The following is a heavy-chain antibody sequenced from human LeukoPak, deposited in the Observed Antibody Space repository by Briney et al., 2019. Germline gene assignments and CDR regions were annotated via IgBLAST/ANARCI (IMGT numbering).Heavy chain of an antibody. Sequence: GESLKISCTGSGYTFTRYWIAWVRQKPGKGLEWKGIIYPGDSRTIYSPSSQGQVSMSVDKSINTAYLHWSSLKASDTAMYYCARQLGITKDFLYFDLWGRGTLVTVPS. V-gene: IGHV5-51*01. CDR3: ARQLGITKDFLYFDL. CDR1: GYTFTRYW. D-gene: IGHD3-16*01. J-gene: IGHJ2*01. CDR2: IYPGDSRT.